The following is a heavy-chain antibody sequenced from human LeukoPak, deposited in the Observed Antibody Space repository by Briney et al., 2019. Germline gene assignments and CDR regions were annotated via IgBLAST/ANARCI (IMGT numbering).Heavy chain of an antibody. D-gene: IGHD5-18*01. CDR2: INHSGST. V-gene: IGHV4-34*01. CDR3: ASNGYSYGRTFDY. J-gene: IGHJ4*02. Sequence: SETLSLTCAVYGGSFSGYYWSWIRQPPGKGLEWIGEINHSGSTNYNPSLKGRVTISVDTSKNQFSLKLSSVTAADTAVYYCASNGYSYGRTFDYWGQGTLVTVSS. CDR1: GGSFSGYY.